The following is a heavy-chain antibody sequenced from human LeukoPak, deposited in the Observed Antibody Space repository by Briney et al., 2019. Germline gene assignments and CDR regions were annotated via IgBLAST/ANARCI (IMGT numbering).Heavy chain of an antibody. CDR2: INSDGTTT. J-gene: IGHJ4*02. CDR3: ARYTDDSSGYYYFDY. CDR1: GFTFSSYW. V-gene: IGHV3-74*01. D-gene: IGHD3-22*01. Sequence: GGSLRLSCAASGFTFSSYWMHWVRQAPGEGLVWVSRINSDGTTTNYGDSVEGRFTISRDNAKNTLYLQMSSLRHDDTAGYYCARYTDDSSGYYYFDYWGQGTLVTVSS.